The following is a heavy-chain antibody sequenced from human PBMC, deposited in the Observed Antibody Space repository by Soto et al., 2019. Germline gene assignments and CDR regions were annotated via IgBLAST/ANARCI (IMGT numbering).Heavy chain of an antibody. D-gene: IGHD4-17*01. CDR2: IYYSGST. Sequence: SETLSLTCTVSGGSISSGGYYWSWIRQHPGKGLEWIGYIYYSGSTYYNPSLKSRVTISVDTSKNQFSLKLSSVTAADTAVYYCARNNGDDYGDYVRFDYWGQGTLVTVSS. J-gene: IGHJ4*02. CDR3: ARNNGDDYGDYVRFDY. V-gene: IGHV4-31*03. CDR1: GGSISSGGYY.